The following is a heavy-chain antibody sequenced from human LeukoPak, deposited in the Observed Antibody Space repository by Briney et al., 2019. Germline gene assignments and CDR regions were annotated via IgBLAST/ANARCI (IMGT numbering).Heavy chain of an antibody. CDR1: GASIGTYY. CDR2: IYYSGGT. V-gene: IGHV4-59*01. D-gene: IGHD2-2*01. J-gene: IGHJ4*02. Sequence: SETLSLTCTVSGASIGTYYWSWIRQPPGKGLQLIGYIYYSGGTNYNPSLKSRVTISVDMSKNQFSLNLSSVTAADTAMYYCARYQVTSYSFDYWGQGTLVTVSS. CDR3: ARYQVTSYSFDY.